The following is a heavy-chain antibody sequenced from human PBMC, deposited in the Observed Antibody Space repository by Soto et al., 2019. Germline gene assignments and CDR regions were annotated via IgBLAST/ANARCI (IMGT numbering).Heavy chain of an antibody. J-gene: IGHJ6*02. D-gene: IGHD4-4*01. V-gene: IGHV4-39*01. CDR2: IYYSGST. CDR3: ARRGKVITTNYGMDV. Sequence: SETLSLTCTVSGGSISSSSYYWGWIRQPPGKGLEWIGSIYYSGSTYYNPSLKSRVTISVDTSKNQFSLKLSSVTAADTAVYYCARRGKVITTNYGMDVWGQGTTVTVS. CDR1: GGSISSSSYY.